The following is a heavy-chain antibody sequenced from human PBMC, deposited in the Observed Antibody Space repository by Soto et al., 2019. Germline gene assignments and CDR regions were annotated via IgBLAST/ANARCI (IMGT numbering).Heavy chain of an antibody. J-gene: IGHJ5*02. CDR3: ARVVKQWLVNRGWFDP. Sequence: QVQLQQWGAGLLKPSETLSLTCAVYGGSFSGYYWSWIRQPPGKGLEWSGEINHSGSTNYNPSLKSRVPISVDTSKNQFSLKLSSVTAADTAVYYCARVVKQWLVNRGWFDPWGQGTLVTVSS. D-gene: IGHD6-19*01. CDR2: INHSGST. V-gene: IGHV4-34*01. CDR1: GGSFSGYY.